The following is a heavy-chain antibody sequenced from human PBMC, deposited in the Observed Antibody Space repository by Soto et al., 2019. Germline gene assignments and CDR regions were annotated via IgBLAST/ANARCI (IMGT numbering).Heavy chain of an antibody. CDR2: ISAYNGNT. Sequence: QVQLVQSGAEVKKPGASVKVSCKASGYPFTSYGISWVRQAPGQGLEWMGWISAYNGNTNYAQKLQGRVTMTTDTSTSTAYMELRSLRSDDTAVYYCARPLNYYGSGSCLGYWGQGTLVTVSS. J-gene: IGHJ4*02. D-gene: IGHD3-10*01. CDR1: GYPFTSYG. V-gene: IGHV1-18*04. CDR3: ARPLNYYGSGSCLGY.